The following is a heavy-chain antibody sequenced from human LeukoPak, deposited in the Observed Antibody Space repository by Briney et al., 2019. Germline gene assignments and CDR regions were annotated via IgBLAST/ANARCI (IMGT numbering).Heavy chain of an antibody. CDR1: GGSISSYY. D-gene: IGHD1-26*01. CDR3: ARRSGSYYRWSNFDY. V-gene: IGHV4-59*12. CDR2: IYYSGST. J-gene: IGHJ4*02. Sequence: SETLSLTCTVSGGSISSYYWSWIRQPPGKGLEWIGYIYYSGSTNYNPSLKSRVTISVDTSKNQFSLKLSSVTAADTAVYYCARRSGSYYRWSNFDYWGQGTLVTVSS.